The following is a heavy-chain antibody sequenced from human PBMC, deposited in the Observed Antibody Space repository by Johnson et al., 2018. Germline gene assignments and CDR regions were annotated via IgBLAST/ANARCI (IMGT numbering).Heavy chain of an antibody. J-gene: IGHJ6*02. D-gene: IGHD1-14*01. Sequence: VQLLESGAEVKKPGSSVKVSCKASGGTFSNNVINWVRQAPGQGLEWMGGIIPLFGTTNHAPKFQGRVTITADELTITAYMEVNSLRSEDTGVYYCARASHWNHWYHYGLDVWGQGTTVTVSS. CDR2: IIPLFGTT. CDR1: GGTFSNNV. V-gene: IGHV1-69*01. CDR3: ARASHWNHWYHYGLDV.